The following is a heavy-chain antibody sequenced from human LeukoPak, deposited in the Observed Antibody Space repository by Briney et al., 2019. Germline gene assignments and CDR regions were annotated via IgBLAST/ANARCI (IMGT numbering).Heavy chain of an antibody. CDR1: GYTFTGYY. Sequence: GASVKVSCKASGYTFTGYYMHWVRQAPGQGLEGMGWINPNSGNTNYAQKFQGRVTMTRDTSTSTAYMELSRLRSDDTAVYYCARTTFDYSFDYWGQGTLVTASS. D-gene: IGHD4-11*01. V-gene: IGHV1-2*02. CDR3: ARTTFDYSFDY. CDR2: INPNSGNT. J-gene: IGHJ4*02.